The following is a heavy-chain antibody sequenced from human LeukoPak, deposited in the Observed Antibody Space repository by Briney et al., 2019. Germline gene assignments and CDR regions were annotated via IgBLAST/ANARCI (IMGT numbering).Heavy chain of an antibody. V-gene: IGHV4-34*01. CDR2: IDHRGDT. Sequence: PSETLSLTCAVSGGSFSRYYWSWIRQSPGKGLEWIAEIDHRGDTNYNPSVKSRVTISVDTSKNQFSLKVRSLSAADTAVYYCARGPTISETGYFDFWGQGTLVTVSS. CDR3: ARGPTISETGYFDF. J-gene: IGHJ4*03. D-gene: IGHD1-1*01. CDR1: GGSFSRYY.